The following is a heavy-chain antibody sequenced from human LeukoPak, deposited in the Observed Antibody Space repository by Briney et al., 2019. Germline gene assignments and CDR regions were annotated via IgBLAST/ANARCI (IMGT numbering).Heavy chain of an antibody. Sequence: ASVKVSCKASGYTFTGYYMHWVRQAPGQGLEWMGWINPNSGGTNYAQKFQGRVTMTRDTSISTAYMELSRLRSDDTAVYYCARDPVAVAGTGVYYYYYYMDVWGKGTTVTVSS. CDR1: GYTFTGYY. J-gene: IGHJ6*03. CDR3: ARDPVAVAGTGVYYYYYYMDV. CDR2: INPNSGGT. V-gene: IGHV1-2*02. D-gene: IGHD6-19*01.